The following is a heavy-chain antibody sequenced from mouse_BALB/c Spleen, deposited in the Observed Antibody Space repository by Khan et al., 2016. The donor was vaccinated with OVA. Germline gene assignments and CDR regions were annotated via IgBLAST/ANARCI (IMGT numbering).Heavy chain of an antibody. Sequence: QVQLKESGPGLVAPSQSLSITCTVSGFSLTDYAVSLIRQPPGKGLEWLGVIWAGGTKSYNSALKSRLSISKDNSRSQVFLNMNSLQTDDTAMYYCAKDPPYYALDYWGQGTSVTVSS. CDR2: IWAGGTK. CDR3: AKDPPYYALDY. CDR1: GFSLTDYA. V-gene: IGHV2-6-5*01. J-gene: IGHJ4*01.